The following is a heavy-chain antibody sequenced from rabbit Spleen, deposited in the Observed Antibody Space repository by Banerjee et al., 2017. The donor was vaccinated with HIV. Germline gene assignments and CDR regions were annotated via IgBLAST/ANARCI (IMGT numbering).Heavy chain of an antibody. J-gene: IGHJ6*01. V-gene: IGHV1S8*01. CDR2: GST. D-gene: IGHD1-1*01. CDR3: ARDLPEIVGWNFGF. Sequence: GSTDYASWVNGRFTISSDNAQNTVDLQMSGLTAADTATYFCARDLPEIVGWNFGFWGPGTLVTVS.